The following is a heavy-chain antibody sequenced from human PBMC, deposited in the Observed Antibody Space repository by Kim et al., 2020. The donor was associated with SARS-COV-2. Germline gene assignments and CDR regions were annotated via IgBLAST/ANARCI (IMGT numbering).Heavy chain of an antibody. Sequence: GGSLRLSCAASGFTFSRYWMHWVRQAPGKGLVWVSHVNIDGTITNYADSLKGRLTISRDNAKNTLFLQMNSLRAEDTAMYYCATGGEQGMAYWGQGTLVTVSS. CDR2: VNIDGTIT. CDR1: GFTFSRYW. CDR3: ATGGEQGMAY. J-gene: IGHJ4*02. D-gene: IGHD3-16*01. V-gene: IGHV3-74*01.